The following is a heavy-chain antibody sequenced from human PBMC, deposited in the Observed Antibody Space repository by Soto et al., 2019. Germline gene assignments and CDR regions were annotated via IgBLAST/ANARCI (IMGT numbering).Heavy chain of an antibody. V-gene: IGHV4-30-4*01. Sequence: SETLSLTCTVSGCSISSGDYYWSWIRQPPGKGLEWIGYIYYSGSTYYNPSLKSRVTISVDTSKNQFSLKLSSVTATDTAVYYCARAQRSRFLVSWGQGTLVTVSS. D-gene: IGHD3-10*01. CDR3: ARAQRSRFLVS. J-gene: IGHJ4*02. CDR1: GCSISSGDYY. CDR2: IYYSGST.